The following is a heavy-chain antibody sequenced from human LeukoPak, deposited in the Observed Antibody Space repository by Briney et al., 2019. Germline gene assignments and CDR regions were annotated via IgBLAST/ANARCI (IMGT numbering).Heavy chain of an antibody. V-gene: IGHV4-59*01. CDR1: GVSISSFY. CDR2: IYYSGNT. J-gene: IGHJ4*02. Sequence: SETLSLTCTVSGVSISSFYWSWIRQPPGKGLEWIGYIYYSGNTNYNPSLKSRVTISMDTSTNQFSLKLRSVTAAGTAVYYCARGGDDSSGYYSTIDYWGQGTLVTVSS. D-gene: IGHD3-22*01. CDR3: ARGGDDSSGYYSTIDY.